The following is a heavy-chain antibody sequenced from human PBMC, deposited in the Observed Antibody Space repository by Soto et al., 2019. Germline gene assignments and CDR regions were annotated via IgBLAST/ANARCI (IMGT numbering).Heavy chain of an antibody. J-gene: IGHJ6*02. D-gene: IGHD4-4*01. Sequence: SETLCLTCTVSGGSIVSGDYYWSWIRQTPGKGLEWIGYIYYSGDTNYNPSLKSRVIISVDTSKNQFSLKLSSVTAADTAVYYWARGGALPKGGNPDHYTTRAVWAQGTTVPVS. V-gene: IGHV4-30-4*01. CDR1: GGSIVSGDYY. CDR2: IYYSGDT. CDR3: ARGGALPKGGNPDHYTTRAV.